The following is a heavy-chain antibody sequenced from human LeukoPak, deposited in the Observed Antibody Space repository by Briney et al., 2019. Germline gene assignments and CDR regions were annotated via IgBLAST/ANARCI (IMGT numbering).Heavy chain of an antibody. J-gene: IGHJ4*02. CDR1: GFTFSTYA. CDR2: ISVRGDGT. CDR3: AKARGFAVVTAIDS. D-gene: IGHD2-21*02. V-gene: IGHV3-23*01. Sequence: GGSLRLSCAASGFTFSTYAMNWVRQAPGKGLEWVSVISVRGDGTFYADSVKGRFSISRDTSKSTLSLQMNSLRAEDRAVYYCAKARGFAVVTAIDSWGQGTLVTVSS.